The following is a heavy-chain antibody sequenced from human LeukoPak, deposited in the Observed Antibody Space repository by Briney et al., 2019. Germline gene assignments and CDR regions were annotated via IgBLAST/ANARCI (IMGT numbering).Heavy chain of an antibody. CDR1: GFAVSSNY. Sequence: GGSLRLSCAASGFAVSSNYMSWGRQAPGEGLEWVSVIYSGGSTCYADSVKGRFTICRDNSKNTLYLQMNSLRAEDTAVYYCARDPAYCGGDCYSNFDYWGQGTLVTVSS. J-gene: IGHJ4*02. CDR2: IYSGGST. CDR3: ARDPAYCGGDCYSNFDY. D-gene: IGHD2-21*01. V-gene: IGHV3-66*02.